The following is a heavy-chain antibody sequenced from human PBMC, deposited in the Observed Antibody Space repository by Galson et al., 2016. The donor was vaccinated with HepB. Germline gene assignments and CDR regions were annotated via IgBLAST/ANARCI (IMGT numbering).Heavy chain of an antibody. Sequence: SLRLSCAASGFTFSNDAMSWVRQAPGKGLEWVSTISGSGGKTYYADSVEGRFTISRDNSKNTLYLQMNSLRGEDTAVYYCGGSWGSGSYQYYYYGMDVWGQGTTVTVSS. CDR3: GGSWGSGSYQYYYYGMDV. CDR2: ISGSGGKT. D-gene: IGHD3-3*01. J-gene: IGHJ6*02. CDR1: GFTFSNDA. V-gene: IGHV3-23*01.